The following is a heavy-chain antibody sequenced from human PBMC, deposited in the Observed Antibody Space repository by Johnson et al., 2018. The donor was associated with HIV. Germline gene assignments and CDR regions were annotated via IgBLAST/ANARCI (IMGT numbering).Heavy chain of an antibody. V-gene: IGHV3-66*04. J-gene: IGHJ3*02. CDR2: IYSGGGA. Sequence: VQLVESGGGLIQPGGSLRLSCAASGFTVSSNYMSWVRQAPGQGLEWVSVIYSGGGAYYTDSVKGRFPISRDNSKNTLYLQMNSLRAEDTAVYYCARHSDPWFVSGYYNGAFDIWGQGTMVTVSS. CDR3: ARHSDPWFVSGYYNGAFDI. CDR1: GFTVSSNY. D-gene: IGHD3-22*01.